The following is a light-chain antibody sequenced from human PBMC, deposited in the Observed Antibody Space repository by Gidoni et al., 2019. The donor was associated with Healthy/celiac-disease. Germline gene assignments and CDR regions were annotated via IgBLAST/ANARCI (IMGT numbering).Light chain of an antibody. V-gene: IGKV1-8*01. Sequence: AIRMTQSPSSLSASTGDRVTIPCRASQGISSYLAWYQQKPGKAPKLLIYAASTLQSGVPSRFSGSGSGTDFTLTISCLQSEDFATYYCRQYYSYPWTFGQXTKVEIK. J-gene: IGKJ1*01. CDR1: QGISSY. CDR2: AAS. CDR3: RQYYSYPWT.